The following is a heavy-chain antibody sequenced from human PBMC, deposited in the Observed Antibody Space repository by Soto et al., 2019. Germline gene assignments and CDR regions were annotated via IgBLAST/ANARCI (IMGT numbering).Heavy chain of an antibody. CDR3: AKDVVDLGYYYYGMDV. V-gene: IGHV3-30*18. CDR2: ISYDGSNK. J-gene: IGHJ6*02. D-gene: IGHD5-12*01. CDR1: GFTFSSYG. Sequence: VGSLRLSCAASGFTFSSYGMHWVRQAPGKGLEWVAVISYDGSNKYYADSVKGRFTISRDNSKNTLYLQMNSLRAEDTAVYYCAKDVVDLGYYYYGMDVWGQGTTVTVPS.